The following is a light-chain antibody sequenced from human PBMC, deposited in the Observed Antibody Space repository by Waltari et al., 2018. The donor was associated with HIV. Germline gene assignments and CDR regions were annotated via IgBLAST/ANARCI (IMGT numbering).Light chain of an antibody. Sequence: PSVSAAPGQRVTISCSGSSSNIGSNDVSWYQQLPGTAPKLLIFDNYKRPSGIPDRFSGSKSGTSATLGITGLQTGDEADYYCGTWDSGLSAVVFGGGTKLTVL. CDR2: DNY. CDR3: GTWDSGLSAVV. V-gene: IGLV1-51*01. J-gene: IGLJ3*02. CDR1: SSNIGSND.